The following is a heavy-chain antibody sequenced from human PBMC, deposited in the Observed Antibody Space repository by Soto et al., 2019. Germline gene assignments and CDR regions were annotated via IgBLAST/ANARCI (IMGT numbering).Heavy chain of an antibody. Sequence: GGSLRLSCAASGFTFSSDAMNWVRKAQGKGLEWVSAISVSGGSTYYADSVKGRFTISRDNSKNTLYLQMNSLRAEDTALYYCAKSSSDVSSRERGHFDPWGQGTLVTVSS. CDR3: AKSSSDVSSRERGHFDP. CDR1: GFTFSSDA. V-gene: IGHV3-23*01. D-gene: IGHD6-13*01. J-gene: IGHJ5*02. CDR2: ISVSGGST.